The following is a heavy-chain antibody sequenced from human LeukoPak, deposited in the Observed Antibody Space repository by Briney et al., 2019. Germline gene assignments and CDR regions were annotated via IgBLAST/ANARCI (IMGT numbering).Heavy chain of an antibody. J-gene: IGHJ3*02. V-gene: IGHV3-74*01. D-gene: IGHD2-15*01. CDR3: ARGRGYCSGGSCSEMYFDI. CDR2: ISTDGSST. CDR1: GFTFSSYW. Sequence: GGSLRLSCAASGFTFSSYWMHWVRQAPGKGLVWVSRISTDGSSTSYADSVKGRFTISRDNAKNSLYLQMNSLRAEDTALYYCARGRGYCSGGSCSEMYFDIWGQGTMVTVSS.